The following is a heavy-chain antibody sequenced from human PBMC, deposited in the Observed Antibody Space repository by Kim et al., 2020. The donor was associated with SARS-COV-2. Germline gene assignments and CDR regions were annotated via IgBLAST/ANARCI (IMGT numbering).Heavy chain of an antibody. D-gene: IGHD5-18*01. V-gene: IGHV4-59*08. J-gene: IGHJ4*02. CDR3: ARQRRGYSYGFDY. Sequence: NPARKSRVTRSVDTSKNQFSLKLSSVTAADTAVYYCARQRRGYSYGFDYWGQGTLVTVSS.